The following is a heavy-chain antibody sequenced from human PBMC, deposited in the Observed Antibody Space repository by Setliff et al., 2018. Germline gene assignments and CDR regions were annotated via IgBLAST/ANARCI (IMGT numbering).Heavy chain of an antibody. CDR3: ARNWATAQHYYYGMDV. Sequence: PGGSLRLSCAASGFTFSSYTMHWVRQAPGKGLEWVALISSDGSHKFYGDSVKGRFTISRDNSENTLYLQMNSLRAEDTAVYYCARNWATAQHYYYGMDVWGQGTTVTVSS. CDR2: ISSDGSHK. D-gene: IGHD2-21*02. CDR1: GFTFSSYT. J-gene: IGHJ6*02. V-gene: IGHV3-30*04.